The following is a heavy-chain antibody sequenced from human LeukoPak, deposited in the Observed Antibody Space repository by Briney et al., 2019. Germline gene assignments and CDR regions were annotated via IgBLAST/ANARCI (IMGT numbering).Heavy chain of an antibody. D-gene: IGHD2-15*01. CDR2: MNGRGDSP. CDR3: ARETFLDDFSGDFPRGYFGF. J-gene: IGHJ4*02. Sequence: PGGSLRLSCVASGFTFTTYTMTWVRQAPGKGLEWVSTMNGRGDSPFYADSVKGRFTVSRDNSKTTFYLQMNSMRADDTAVYYCARETFLDDFSGDFPRGYFGFWGQGALVTVSS. CDR1: GFTFTTYT. V-gene: IGHV3-23*01.